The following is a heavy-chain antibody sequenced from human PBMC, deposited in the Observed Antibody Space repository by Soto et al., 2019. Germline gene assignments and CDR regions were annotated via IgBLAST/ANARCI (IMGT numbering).Heavy chain of an antibody. CDR2: ISVDDGDT. V-gene: IGHV1-18*04. D-gene: IGHD5-18*01. CDR3: ARDQVAKWAPGSAMVNYYYGMDA. J-gene: IGHJ6*02. Sequence: QVQLVQSGAEVKKPGASVKVSCKASGYTFTSYGISWVRQAPGQGLEWMGWISVDDGDTNYAQNCQGRVTMSTDTSTSTAYMEMRSLRSDDTAVYYCARDQVAKWAPGSAMVNYYYGMDAWGQGTTVTVSS. CDR1: GYTFTSYG.